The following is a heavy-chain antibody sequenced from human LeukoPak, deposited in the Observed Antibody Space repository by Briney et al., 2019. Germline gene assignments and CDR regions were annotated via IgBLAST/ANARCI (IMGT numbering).Heavy chain of an antibody. J-gene: IGHJ4*02. CDR2: ISYDGSNK. D-gene: IGHD4-17*01. V-gene: IGHV3-30-3*01. CDR1: GFTFSSYA. Sequence: GGSLRLSCAASGFTFSSYAMHWVRQAPGKGLEWVAVISYDGSNKYYADSVKGRFTISRDNAKNSLYMQMNSLRAEDTAVYYCTREGYGDHGELDYWGQGTLVTVSS. CDR3: TREGYGDHGELDY.